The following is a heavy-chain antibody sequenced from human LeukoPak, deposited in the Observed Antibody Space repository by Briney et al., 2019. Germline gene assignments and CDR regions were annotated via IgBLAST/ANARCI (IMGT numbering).Heavy chain of an antibody. Sequence: PSETLSLTCPVYGGSISSYYWSWIRQPPRKGLEWIGYIYYSGSTNYNPSLKSRVTISVDTSKNQFSLKLSSVTAADTAVYYCAGNRFGELLSFDYWGQGTLVTVSS. CDR2: IYYSGST. CDR3: AGNRFGELLSFDY. J-gene: IGHJ4*02. CDR1: GGSISSYY. V-gene: IGHV4-59*01. D-gene: IGHD3-10*01.